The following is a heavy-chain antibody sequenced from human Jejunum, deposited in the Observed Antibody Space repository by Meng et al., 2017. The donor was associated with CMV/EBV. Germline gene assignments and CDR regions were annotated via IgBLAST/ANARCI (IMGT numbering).Heavy chain of an antibody. J-gene: IGHJ4*01. D-gene: IGHD6-19*01. Sequence: QLQLQESGPGLVKPSETLSLTCTVSSDSISSSGYYWSWVRQPAGKGLEWIGRIYTSGSTSYNPSLKSRVTMSVDTSKNQFSLKLTSVTAADTAVYYCASSSGYYPNWGHGTLVTVSS. CDR3: ASSSGYYPN. CDR1: SDSISSSGYY. CDR2: IYTSGST. V-gene: IGHV4-61*02.